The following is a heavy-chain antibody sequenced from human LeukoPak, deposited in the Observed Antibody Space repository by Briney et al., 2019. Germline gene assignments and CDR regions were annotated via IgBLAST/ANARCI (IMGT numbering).Heavy chain of an antibody. J-gene: IGHJ5*02. CDR3: AKPNWNPETDWFGP. CDR2: SSDSGGST. V-gene: IGHV3-23*01. CDR1: GFTFCSNA. Sequence: GGSLRLSCAVSGFTFCSNAMSWVRQAPGGGLEWVSGSSDSGGSTYYADSVKGRFTISRDNSKNTLYLQMNSLRAEVTAVYYCAKPNWNPETDWFGPWGQGTQVTVSS. D-gene: IGHD1-1*01.